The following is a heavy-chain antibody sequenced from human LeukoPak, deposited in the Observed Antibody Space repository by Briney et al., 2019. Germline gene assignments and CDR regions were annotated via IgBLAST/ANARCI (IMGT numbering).Heavy chain of an antibody. CDR3: ARENDYSNFLGYPDKQWVPSLGVDY. Sequence: PGGSLRLSCAASGFTFSSYEMNWVRQAPGKGLEWVSYISSSSTIYYADSVKGRFTISRDNAKNSMSLQMNSLRAEDTAVYYCARENDYSNFLGYPDKQWVPSLGVDYWGQGTLVTVSS. J-gene: IGHJ4*02. CDR2: ISSSSTI. CDR1: GFTFSSYE. V-gene: IGHV3-48*03. D-gene: IGHD4-11*01.